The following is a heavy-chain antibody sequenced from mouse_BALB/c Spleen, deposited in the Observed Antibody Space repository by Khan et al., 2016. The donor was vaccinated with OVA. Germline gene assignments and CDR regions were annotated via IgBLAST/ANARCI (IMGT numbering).Heavy chain of an antibody. CDR1: GFTFSSYS. V-gene: IGHV5-6*01. CDR3: ASHLTGSFVY. Sequence: EVELVESGGDLVKPGGSLKLSCAASGFTFSSYSMSWVRQTPDKRLEWVTTISSVGDYTYYPDSVKGRFTISRDNAKNTLYLQMSSLKSKDTAMYDCASHLTGSFVYWGQGTLVTVSA. D-gene: IGHD4-1*01. J-gene: IGHJ3*01. CDR2: ISSVGDYT.